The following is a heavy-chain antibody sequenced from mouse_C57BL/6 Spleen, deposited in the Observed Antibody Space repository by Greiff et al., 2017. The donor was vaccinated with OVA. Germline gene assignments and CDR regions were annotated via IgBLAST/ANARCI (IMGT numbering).Heavy chain of an antibody. V-gene: IGHV2-2*01. CDR2: IWSGGST. CDR1: GFSLTSYG. CDR3: ARNGITTSYFDY. Sequence: VQLQESGPGLVQPSQSLSITCTVSGFSLTSYGVHWVRQSPGKGLEWLGVIWSGGSTDYNAAFISRLSISKDNSKGQVFFKMISLQADDTAIYYCARNGITTSYFDYWGQGTTLTVSS. J-gene: IGHJ2*01. D-gene: IGHD2-4*01.